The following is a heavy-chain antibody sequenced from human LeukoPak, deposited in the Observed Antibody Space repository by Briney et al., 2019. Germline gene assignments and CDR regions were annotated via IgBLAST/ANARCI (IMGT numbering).Heavy chain of an antibody. CDR1: GYNFISYW. D-gene: IGHD6-13*01. CDR3: ARRRSDSSSWYVDY. CDR2: IYPGDSDT. J-gene: IGHJ4*02. Sequence: GESLKISCKGSGYNFISYWIGWVRQMPGKGLEWMGNIYPGDSDTRYSPSFQGQVTISADKSISTAYLQWSSLKASDTAMYYCARRRSDSSSWYVDYWGQGTLVTVSS. V-gene: IGHV5-51*01.